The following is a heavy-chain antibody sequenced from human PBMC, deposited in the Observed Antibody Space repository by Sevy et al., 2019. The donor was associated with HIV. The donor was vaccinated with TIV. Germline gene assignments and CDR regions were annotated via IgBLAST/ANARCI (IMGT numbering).Heavy chain of an antibody. Sequence: ASVKVSCKASGYTFTSYYMHWVRQAPGQGLEWMGIINPSGGSTSYAQKFQGRVTMTRDTSTSTVYMELSSLRSEDTAVYYCARGGGLRFLDNNWFDPWGQGTLVTVSS. J-gene: IGHJ5*02. D-gene: IGHD3-3*01. CDR3: ARGGGLRFLDNNWFDP. CDR1: GYTFTSYY. V-gene: IGHV1-46*01. CDR2: INPSGGST.